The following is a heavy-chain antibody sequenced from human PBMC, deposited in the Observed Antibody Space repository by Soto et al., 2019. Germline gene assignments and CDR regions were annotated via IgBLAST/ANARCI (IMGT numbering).Heavy chain of an antibody. J-gene: IGHJ4*02. CDR1: GGSVNRGSYY. CDR3: ARDYDFFSH. CDR2: VSYTGRA. V-gene: IGHV4-61*01. Sequence: KPSETLSLTCTVSGGSVNRGSYYWSWIRQPPGKGLEWIGYVSYTGRAKYNPSLTSRVTISADTSKNQFSLMLTSVTAADTGVYYCARDYDFFSHRGQGTLVTVSS. D-gene: IGHD2-21*02.